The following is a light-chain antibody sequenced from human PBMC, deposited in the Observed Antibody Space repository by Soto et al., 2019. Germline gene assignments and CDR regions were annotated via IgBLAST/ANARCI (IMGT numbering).Light chain of an antibody. CDR1: QSLLHRNGKNY. CDR2: LGS. J-gene: IGKJ5*01. V-gene: IGKV2-28*01. CDR3: MQGLQSTIT. Sequence: DIVMTQSPFFLAVTPGESASISCRSSQSLLHRNGKNYLDWYLQKPGQSPQLLIYLGSSRASGVPDRVSGSGSGTDFTLKIGRVEAEDVGIYYCMQGLQSTITFGQGTRLEIK.